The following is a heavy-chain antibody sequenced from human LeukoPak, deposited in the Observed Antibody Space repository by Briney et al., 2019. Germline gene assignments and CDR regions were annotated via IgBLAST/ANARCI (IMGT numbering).Heavy chain of an antibody. CDR3: ARGRIAMVRGVKVWFDP. J-gene: IGHJ5*02. CDR1: GYTFTGYY. Sequence: ASVKVSCKASGYTFTGYYMHWVRQAPGQGLEGMGWINPNSGGTNYAQKFQGRVTMTRDTSISTAYMELSRLRSDDTAVYYCARGRIAMVRGVKVWFDPWGQGTLVTVSS. V-gene: IGHV1-2*02. CDR2: INPNSGGT. D-gene: IGHD3-10*01.